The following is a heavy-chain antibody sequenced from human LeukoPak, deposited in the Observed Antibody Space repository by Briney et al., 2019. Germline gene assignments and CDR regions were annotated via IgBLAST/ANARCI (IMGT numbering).Heavy chain of an antibody. CDR1: GFALSSHW. Sequence: HPGGSLRLSCAASGFALSSHWMTWVRQVPGTGPEWVASVKRDGSETYYLDSVKGRFTITKDNAKNSLYLQMNSLRAEDTALYHCARNNGMDVWGQGTTVIVSS. J-gene: IGHJ6*02. CDR2: VKRDGSET. V-gene: IGHV3-7*03. CDR3: ARNNGMDV.